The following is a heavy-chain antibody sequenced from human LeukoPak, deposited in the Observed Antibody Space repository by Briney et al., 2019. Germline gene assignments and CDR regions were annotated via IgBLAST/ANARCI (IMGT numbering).Heavy chain of an antibody. D-gene: IGHD3-3*01. CDR1: GYIFTDYY. Sequence: ASVKVSCKASGYIFTDYYMHWVRQAPGQELGWMGRINPNSGGTNYAQKFQGRVTMTRDTSISTAYMELSRLRSDDTAVYYCARDREYYDFWSGYRTFDYWGQGTLVTVSS. J-gene: IGHJ4*02. V-gene: IGHV1-2*06. CDR3: ARDREYYDFWSGYRTFDY. CDR2: INPNSGGT.